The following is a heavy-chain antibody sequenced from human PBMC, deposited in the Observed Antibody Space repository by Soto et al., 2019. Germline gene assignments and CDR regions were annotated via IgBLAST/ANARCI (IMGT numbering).Heavy chain of an antibody. Sequence: QVQLVESGGGVVQPGRSLRLSCAASGFTFSSYGMHWVRQAPGKGLEWVAVISYDGSNKYYADSVKGRFTISRDNSKNTLYLQMNSLRAEDTAVYYCAKGRLRGGLSGYSRYGMDVWGQGTTVTVSS. J-gene: IGHJ6*02. CDR3: AKGRLRGGLSGYSRYGMDV. CDR1: GFTFSSYG. D-gene: IGHD3-22*01. CDR2: ISYDGSNK. V-gene: IGHV3-30*18.